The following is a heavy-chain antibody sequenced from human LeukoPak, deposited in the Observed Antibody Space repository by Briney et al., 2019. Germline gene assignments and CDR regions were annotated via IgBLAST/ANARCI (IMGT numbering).Heavy chain of an antibody. V-gene: IGHV3-53*01. Sequence: PGGSLRLSCTVSGFTVSSNSMSWVRQAPGKGLEWVSFIYSGTIHYSDSVKGRFTISRDNSKNTLYLQMNSLRAEDTAVYHCAKANGYSTSGWYFDYWGQGTLVTVSS. D-gene: IGHD2-2*01. CDR3: AKANGYSTSGWYFDY. CDR1: GFTVSSNS. CDR2: IYSGTI. J-gene: IGHJ4*02.